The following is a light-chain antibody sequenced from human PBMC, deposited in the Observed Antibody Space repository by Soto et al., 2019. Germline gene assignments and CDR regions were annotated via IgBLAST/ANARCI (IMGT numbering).Light chain of an antibody. Sequence: EIVLTQSPATLSLSPGERATLSCRASQSVSSNFLAWFQQQPGQAPRLLIYAASRRVTGIPDRFSGSGSGTDFTLTISRLEPEDFAVYYCQQYGGSPITFGQGTRLAIK. J-gene: IGKJ5*01. CDR3: QQYGGSPIT. CDR2: AAS. CDR1: QSVSSNF. V-gene: IGKV3-20*01.